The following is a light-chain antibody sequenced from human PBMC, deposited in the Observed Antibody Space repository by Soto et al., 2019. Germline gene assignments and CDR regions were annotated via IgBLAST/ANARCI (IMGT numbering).Light chain of an antibody. CDR2: AAS. Sequence: DIQLTQSPSFLSASVGDRVTIACRASQGISRFLAWYQQKPGKAPKVLNYAASTLQSGVPSRFSGSGSGTEFTLTISSLQPEDYATYYCQQHNSFPRSFGQGTKLEIK. J-gene: IGKJ2*01. CDR3: QQHNSFPRS. CDR1: QGISRF. V-gene: IGKV1-9*01.